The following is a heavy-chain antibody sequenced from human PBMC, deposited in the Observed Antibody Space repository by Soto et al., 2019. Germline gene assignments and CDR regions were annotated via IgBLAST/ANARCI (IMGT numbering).Heavy chain of an antibody. V-gene: IGHV3-23*01. J-gene: IGHJ4*02. CDR2: ISGSGGST. Sequence: HPGGSLRLSCAASGFTFSSYAMSWVRQAPGKGLEWVSAISGSGGSTYYAESVKGRFTISRDNSKNTLYLQMNSLRAEDTAVYYCAKQQSVVVVPAAIAPFDYWGQVTLVTVSS. CDR3: AKQQSVVVVPAAIAPFDY. D-gene: IGHD2-2*01. CDR1: GFTFSSYA.